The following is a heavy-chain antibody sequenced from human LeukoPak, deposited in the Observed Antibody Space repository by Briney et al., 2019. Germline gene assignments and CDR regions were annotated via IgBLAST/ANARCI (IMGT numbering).Heavy chain of an antibody. J-gene: IGHJ3*02. CDR2: ISSSSSYI. Sequence: PGGSLRLSCAASGFTFSSYSMNWVRQAPGKGLEWVSSISSSSSYIYYADSVKGRFTISRDNAKNSLYLQMNSLRAEDTAVYYCARDFPLTGDYYFGAFHIWGQGTMVTVSS. V-gene: IGHV3-21*01. CDR1: GFTFSSYS. D-gene: IGHD4-17*01. CDR3: ARDFPLTGDYYFGAFHI.